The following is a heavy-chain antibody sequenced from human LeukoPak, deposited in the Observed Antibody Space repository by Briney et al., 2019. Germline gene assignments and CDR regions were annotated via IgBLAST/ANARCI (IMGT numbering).Heavy chain of an antibody. CDR3: AGNSLCYFDL. J-gene: IGHJ2*01. CDR1: GGPFSGYY. V-gene: IGHV4-4*07. D-gene: IGHD1/OR15-1a*01. Sequence: SEPLSPPCTVPGGPFSGYYWSWIGKPAGKGLAWIGRIFTSGSTNYNPSLKSRVTMSVDTSKNQFSLKLGYVTAADTAVYYCAGNSLCYFDLWGRGTLGTVSS. CDR2: IFTSGST.